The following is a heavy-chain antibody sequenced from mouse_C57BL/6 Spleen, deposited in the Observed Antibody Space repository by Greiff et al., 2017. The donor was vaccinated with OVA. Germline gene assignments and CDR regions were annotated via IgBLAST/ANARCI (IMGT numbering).Heavy chain of an antibody. CDR2: ISGGGGNT. CDR1: GFTFSSYA. V-gene: IGHV5-9*01. Sequence: DVMLVESGGGLVKPGGSLKLSCAASGFTFSSYAMSWVRQTPEKRLEWVATISGGGGNTYYPDSVKGRFTISRDNAKNTLYLQMSSLRSEDTALYYCARAYYGSLDYWGQGTTLTVSS. D-gene: IGHD1-1*01. J-gene: IGHJ2*01. CDR3: ARAYYGSLDY.